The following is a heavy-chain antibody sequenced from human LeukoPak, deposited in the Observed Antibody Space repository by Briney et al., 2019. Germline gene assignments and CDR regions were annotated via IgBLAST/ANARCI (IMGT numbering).Heavy chain of an antibody. V-gene: IGHV3-7*01. D-gene: IGHD6-19*01. Sequence: PGGSLRLSCAASGFTFSSYWMNWVRQAPGKGLEWVANIKQDGSEKYYVDSVKGRFTISRDNAKNPLYLQMNSLRAEGTAVCYCASSVAGTRYYFDYWGQGTLVTVSS. J-gene: IGHJ4*02. CDR1: GFTFSSYW. CDR3: ASSVAGTRYYFDY. CDR2: IKQDGSEK.